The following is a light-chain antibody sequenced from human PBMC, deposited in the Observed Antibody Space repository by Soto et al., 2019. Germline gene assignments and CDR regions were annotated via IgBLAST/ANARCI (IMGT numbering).Light chain of an antibody. Sequence: QSVLTQPPSASGSPGQSVTISCTGTKNDIGVYDFVSWYQHHPGKAPRLIIYEVVQRPSGVPDRFSGSKSGNTASLTVSGLQAAHQADYSRKSYDGSNTYVFGSGTKVTV. V-gene: IGLV2-8*01. CDR3: KSYDGSNTYV. J-gene: IGLJ1*01. CDR1: KNDIGVYDF. CDR2: EVV.